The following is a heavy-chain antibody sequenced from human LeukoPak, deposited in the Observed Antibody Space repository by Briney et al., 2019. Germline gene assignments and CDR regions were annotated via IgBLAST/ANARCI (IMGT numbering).Heavy chain of an antibody. CDR3: ARDLSSTPNWEFDY. Sequence: ASVKVSCKTSGYTFSGYFIHWVRQAAGQGLEWMGRVNSNSGATKYGQNFQGRVAMSRDTPISTASMELSWLTSDDTAVYYCARDLSSTPNWEFDYWGQGTLVTVSS. CDR1: GYTFSGYF. D-gene: IGHD7-27*01. CDR2: VNSNSGAT. V-gene: IGHV1-2*06. J-gene: IGHJ4*02.